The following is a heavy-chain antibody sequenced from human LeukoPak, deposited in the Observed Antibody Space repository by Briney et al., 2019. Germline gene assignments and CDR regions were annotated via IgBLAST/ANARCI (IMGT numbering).Heavy chain of an antibody. CDR3: ARDRDIVVVVAARGDAFDI. J-gene: IGHJ3*02. CDR2: ISYDGSNK. V-gene: IGHV3-30*04. Sequence: GGSLRLSCAASGFTFSSYAMHWVRQAPGKGLEWVAVISYDGSNKYYADSVKGRFTISRDNSKNTLYLQMNSLRAEDTAVYYCARDRDIVVVVAARGDAFDIWGQGTMVTVSS. CDR1: GFTFSSYA. D-gene: IGHD2-15*01.